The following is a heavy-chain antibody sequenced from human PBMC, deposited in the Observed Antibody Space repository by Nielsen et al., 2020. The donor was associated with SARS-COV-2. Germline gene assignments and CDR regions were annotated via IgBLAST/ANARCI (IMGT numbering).Heavy chain of an antibody. V-gene: IGHV3-33*01. J-gene: IGHJ5*02. CDR3: ARPYSGSYYSWFDP. D-gene: IGHD1-26*01. Sequence: RGSLRLSCAASGFTFSSYGMHWVRQAPGKGLEWVAVIWYDGSNKYYADSVKGRFTISRDNSKNTLYLQMNSLRAEDTAVYYCARPYSGSYYSWFDPWGQGTLVTVSS. CDR1: GFTFSSYG. CDR2: IWYDGSNK.